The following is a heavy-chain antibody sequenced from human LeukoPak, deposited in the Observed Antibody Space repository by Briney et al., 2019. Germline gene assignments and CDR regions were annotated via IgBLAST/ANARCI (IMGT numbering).Heavy chain of an antibody. CDR1: GFTDSDNY. D-gene: IGHD3-10*01. CDR2: IYSAGST. V-gene: IGHV3-53*01. CDR3: AKDTLGFGDLGAFDI. J-gene: IGHJ3*02. Sequence: GGSLRLSCAASGFTDSDNYMSWVRQAPGKGLEWVSLIYSAGSTYYADSVTGRFTISRDNSKNTLFLQMNSLRAEDTAVYYCAKDTLGFGDLGAFDIWGQGTMVTVSS.